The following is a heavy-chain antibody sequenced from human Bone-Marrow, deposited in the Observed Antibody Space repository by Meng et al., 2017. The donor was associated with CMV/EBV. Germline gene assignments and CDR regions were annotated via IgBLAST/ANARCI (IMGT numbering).Heavy chain of an antibody. D-gene: IGHD3-22*01. Sequence: GESLKISCVASGFTFSGSAMHWVRQASGKGLEWVGRIRSKANSHATAYAASVKGRFTISRDDSKKTAYLQMNSLKTEDTAVYYCARDPLFQSSPNPFYDSSGYPNYALGYAFDIWGQGTMVTVSS. J-gene: IGHJ3*02. CDR3: ARDPLFQSSPNPFYDSSGYPNYALGYAFDI. V-gene: IGHV3-73*01. CDR1: GFTFSGSA. CDR2: IRSKANSHAT.